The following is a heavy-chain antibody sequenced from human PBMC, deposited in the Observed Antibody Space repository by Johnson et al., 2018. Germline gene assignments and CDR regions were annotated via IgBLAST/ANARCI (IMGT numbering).Heavy chain of an antibody. Sequence: VQLVQSGGGLVQPGGSLRLSCAASGFNFRSYAMSWVRQAPGKGLEWVSGINGRGGRIYYADSVKGRFTISRDNSKKTLYLQMNTLKAEDTDVYYCAKYGGYSYENDAFDVWGQGTVVTVSS. CDR1: GFNFRSYA. J-gene: IGHJ3*01. V-gene: IGHV3-23*04. D-gene: IGHD5-18*01. CDR3: AKYGGYSYENDAFDV. CDR2: INGRGGRI.